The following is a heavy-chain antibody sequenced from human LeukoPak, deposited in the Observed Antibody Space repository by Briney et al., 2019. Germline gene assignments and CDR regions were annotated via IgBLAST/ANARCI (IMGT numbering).Heavy chain of an antibody. CDR1: GFVFSASY. J-gene: IGHJ6*02. CDR3: AKDLDASGRQNDYYYYGMDV. CDR2: ITWDSGRI. D-gene: IGHD3-10*01. V-gene: IGHV3-9*01. Sequence: GGSLSLSCAASGFVFSASYMSWVRKAPGKGLEWVAGITWDSGRIGYADSVKGRFTVSRDNAQNSLYLQMNSLRPEDTALYYCAKDLDASGRQNDYYYYGMDVWGQGTTVTVSS.